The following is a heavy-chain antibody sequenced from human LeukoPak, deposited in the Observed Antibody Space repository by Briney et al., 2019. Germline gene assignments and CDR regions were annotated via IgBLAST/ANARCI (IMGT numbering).Heavy chain of an antibody. CDR1: GYTFTSYG. Sequence: ASVKVSCKASGYTFTSYGISWVRQAPGQGLEWMGWISAYNGNTNYAQKLQGRVTMTTDTSTSTTYMELRSLRSDDTAVYYCASGHCSSTSCYLYYYMDVWGKGTTVTVSS. CDR3: ASGHCSSTSCYLYYYMDV. V-gene: IGHV1-18*01. J-gene: IGHJ6*03. D-gene: IGHD2-2*03. CDR2: ISAYNGNT.